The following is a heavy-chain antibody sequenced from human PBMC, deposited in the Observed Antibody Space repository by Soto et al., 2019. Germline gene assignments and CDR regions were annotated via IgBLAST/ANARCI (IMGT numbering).Heavy chain of an antibody. D-gene: IGHD2-21*02. Sequence: QITLKESGPTLVKPTQTLTLTCTFSGFSLSTSGVGVGWIRQPPGKALEWLALIYWDDDKRYSPSLKSRLTIPKETSKHQVVLTLTNMDPVDTATYYCAHTGGNSPYFQHWGQGTLVTVSS. J-gene: IGHJ1*01. V-gene: IGHV2-5*02. CDR3: AHTGGNSPYFQH. CDR1: GFSLSTSGVG. CDR2: IYWDDDK.